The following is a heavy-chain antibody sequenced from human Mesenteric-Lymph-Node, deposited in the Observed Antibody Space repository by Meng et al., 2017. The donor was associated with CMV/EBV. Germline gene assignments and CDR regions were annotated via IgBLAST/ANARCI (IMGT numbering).Heavy chain of an antibody. V-gene: IGHV3-21*06. D-gene: IGHD5-24*01. J-gene: IGHJ6*02. Sequence: GESLKISCVASRFTFNTYAMNWVRQAPGKGLDWVSFISTTSRYKYYADSLKGRFSISRDNTKNSLYLQINSLRAEDTATYHCAREHYNSYGSGDYGMDVWGQGTTVTVSS. CDR3: AREHYNSYGSGDYGMDV. CDR1: RFTFNTYA. CDR2: ISTTSRYK.